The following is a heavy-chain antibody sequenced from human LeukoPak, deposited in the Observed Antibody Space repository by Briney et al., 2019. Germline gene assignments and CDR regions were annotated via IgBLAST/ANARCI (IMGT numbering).Heavy chain of an antibody. Sequence: PGGSLRLSCAASGFTFSDYYMSWIRQAPGKGLEWVSYISSSSSTIYYADSVKGRFTISRDNAKNSLYLQMNSLRDEDTAVYYCARETSGSYPYYFDYWGQGTLVTVSS. CDR1: GFTFSDYY. D-gene: IGHD1-26*01. CDR2: ISSSSSTI. V-gene: IGHV3-11*04. CDR3: ARETSGSYPYYFDY. J-gene: IGHJ4*02.